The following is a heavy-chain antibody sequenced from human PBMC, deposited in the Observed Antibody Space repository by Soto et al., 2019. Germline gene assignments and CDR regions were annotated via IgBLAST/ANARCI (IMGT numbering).Heavy chain of an antibody. CDR2: FTGSGGVT. D-gene: IGHD3-10*01. CDR1: GFILSRYA. V-gene: IGHV3-23*01. Sequence: GGSLRLSCAASGFILSRYAMSWVRQAPGKGLERVSGFTGSGGVTSYADSVKGRFTISRDTSKNTFSLHMNNLRADDTALYYCAKAGGDCWGQGTPVTVSS. J-gene: IGHJ4*02. CDR3: AKAGGDC.